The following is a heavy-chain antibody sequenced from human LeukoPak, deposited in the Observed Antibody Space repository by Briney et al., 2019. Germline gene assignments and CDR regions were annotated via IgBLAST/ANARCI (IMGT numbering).Heavy chain of an antibody. J-gene: IGHJ6*03. CDR1: GGSISSYY. Sequence: SETMSLTCTVSGGSISSYYWSWIRQPPDKGLEWSGYIYYSGSTNYNPSLKSRVTISVDTSKNQFSLKLSSVTAADTAVYYCARNPTTVTTWYYYMDVWGKGTTVTVSS. D-gene: IGHD4-17*01. CDR2: IYYSGST. V-gene: IGHV4-59*01. CDR3: ARNPTTVTTWYYYMDV.